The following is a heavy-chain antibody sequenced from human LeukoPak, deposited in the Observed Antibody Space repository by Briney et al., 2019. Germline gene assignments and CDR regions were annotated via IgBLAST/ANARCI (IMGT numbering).Heavy chain of an antibody. J-gene: IGHJ5*02. Sequence: ASVTVSCKASGYTFTSYGISWVRQAPGQGLEWMGWISAYNGNTNYAQKLQGRVTMTTDTSTSTAYMELRSLRSDDTAVYYCARANSAIAAAAWFDPWGQGTLVTVSS. CDR2: ISAYNGNT. CDR1: GYTFTSYG. D-gene: IGHD6-13*01. V-gene: IGHV1-18*01. CDR3: ARANSAIAAAAWFDP.